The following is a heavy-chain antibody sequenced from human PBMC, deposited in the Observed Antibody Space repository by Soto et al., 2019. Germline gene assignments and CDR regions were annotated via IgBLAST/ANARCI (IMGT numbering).Heavy chain of an antibody. CDR1: GGSISSYY. Sequence: QVQLQESGPGLVKPSETVSLTCTVCGGSISSYYWSWIRQPAGKGLEWIGYIYYSGSTTYNPSLKSRVTISVDTSKNQFSLKMSSVTAADTAVYYCARRYGSCFDYWGQGTLVTVSS. CDR3: ARRYGSCFDY. J-gene: IGHJ4*02. D-gene: IGHD5-18*01. V-gene: IGHV4-59*08. CDR2: IYYSGST.